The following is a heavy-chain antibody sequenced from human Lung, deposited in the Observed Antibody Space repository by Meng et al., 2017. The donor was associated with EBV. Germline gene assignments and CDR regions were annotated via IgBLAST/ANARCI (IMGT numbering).Heavy chain of an antibody. Sequence: QAQLGQSGGEVKKPGDSVKVSCKASGYTFTNYGITWVRQAPGQGLEWMGWISAYNGNTNYAQTLQGRVTMTTDTSTSTAYMELGSLRSDDTAVYYCARVEVGITSRDYWGQGTLVTVSS. J-gene: IGHJ4*02. CDR3: ARVEVGITSRDY. CDR2: ISAYNGNT. CDR1: GYTFTNYG. D-gene: IGHD1-26*01. V-gene: IGHV1-18*01.